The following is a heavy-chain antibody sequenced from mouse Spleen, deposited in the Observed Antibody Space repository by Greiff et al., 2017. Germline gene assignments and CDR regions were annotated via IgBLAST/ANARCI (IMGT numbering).Heavy chain of an antibody. CDR2: ISYDGSN. Sequence: DVKLQESGPGLVKPSQSLSLTCSVTGYSITSGYYWNWIRQFPGNKLEWMGYISYDGSNNYNPSLKNRISITRDTSKNQFFLKLNSVTTEDTATYYCARDYYGSPFAYWGQGTLVTVSA. V-gene: IGHV3-6*01. CDR1: GYSITSGYY. J-gene: IGHJ3*01. D-gene: IGHD1-1*01. CDR3: ARDYYGSPFAY.